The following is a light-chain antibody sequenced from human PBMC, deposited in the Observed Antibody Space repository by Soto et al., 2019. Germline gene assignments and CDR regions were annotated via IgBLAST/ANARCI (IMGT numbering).Light chain of an antibody. J-gene: IGKJ3*01. CDR1: QSVSSSY. V-gene: IGKV3-20*01. Sequence: EIVLTQSPATLSVSPGERATLSCRASQSVSSSYLAWYQQKPGQAPRLLIYGASSRATGIPDRFSGSGSGTDFTLTISRLEPEDFALYYCQQYSSSLFTFGPGTKVDIK. CDR2: GAS. CDR3: QQYSSSLFT.